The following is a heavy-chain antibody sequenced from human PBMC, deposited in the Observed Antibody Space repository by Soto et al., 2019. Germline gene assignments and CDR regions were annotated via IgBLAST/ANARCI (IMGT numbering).Heavy chain of an antibody. J-gene: IGHJ5*02. CDR3: ARHKASVVSSGYDYRGWLDP. CDR2: IYYSGST. V-gene: IGHV4-39*01. Sequence: SETLSLTCTVSGGSISSSSYYWGWIRQPPGKGLEWIGSIYYSGSTYYNPSLKSRVTISVDTSKNQFSLKLSSVTAADTAVYYCARHKASVVSSGYDYRGWLDPWGQGTLVTVSS. CDR1: GGSISSSSYY. D-gene: IGHD5-12*01.